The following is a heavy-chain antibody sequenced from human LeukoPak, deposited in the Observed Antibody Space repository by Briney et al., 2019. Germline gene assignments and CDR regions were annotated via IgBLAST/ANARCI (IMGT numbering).Heavy chain of an antibody. V-gene: IGHV3-23*01. Sequence: GGSLRLSCAASGFTFSNYAMRWVRQAPGKGLEWVSAISGSGGSTYYADSVKGRFTISKDNSKNTLYLQMNSLRAEDTAVYYCARGYYDSWFYFDYWGQGNLVTVSS. J-gene: IGHJ4*02. CDR3: ARGYYDSWFYFDY. D-gene: IGHD3-3*01. CDR1: GFTFSNYA. CDR2: ISGSGGST.